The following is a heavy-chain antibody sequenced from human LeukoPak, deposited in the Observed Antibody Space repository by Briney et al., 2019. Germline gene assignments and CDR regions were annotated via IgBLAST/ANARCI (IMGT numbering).Heavy chain of an antibody. CDR3: ARPQLGLRDILTRTEQYYLDY. CDR2: ISYDGSNK. D-gene: IGHD3-9*01. CDR1: GFTFSSYA. J-gene: IGHJ4*02. Sequence: PGGSLRLSCAASGFTFSSYAMHWVRQAPGKGLEWVAVISYDGSNKYYADSVKGRFTISRDNSKNTLYLQMNSLRAEDTAVYYCARPQLGLRDILTRTEQYYLDYWGQGTLVTVSS. V-gene: IGHV3-30-3*01.